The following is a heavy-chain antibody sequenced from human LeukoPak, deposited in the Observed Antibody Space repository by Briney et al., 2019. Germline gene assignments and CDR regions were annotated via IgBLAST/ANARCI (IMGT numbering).Heavy chain of an antibody. CDR3: ARKNGLDY. J-gene: IGHJ4*02. CDR1: GFTFSSYA. V-gene: IGHV3-7*01. CDR2: IKQDGSEK. Sequence: GGSLRLSCAASGFTFSSYAMSWVRQAPGKGLEWVANIKQDGSEKYYVDSVKGRFTISRDNAKNSLYLQMNSLRAEDTAVYYCARKNGLDYWGQGTLATVSS.